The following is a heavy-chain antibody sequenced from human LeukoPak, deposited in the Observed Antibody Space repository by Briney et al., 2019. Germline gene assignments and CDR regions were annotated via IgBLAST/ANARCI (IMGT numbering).Heavy chain of an antibody. J-gene: IGHJ4*02. CDR3: ARAPAWQWPRVIFDH. CDR2: TWYDGSTK. Sequence: GGSLRLSCAASGFTLSSYGMHWVRQAPGKGLEWVAVTWYDGSTKYYADSVKGRFTISRDNSKNILDLQMNSLRAEDTAMYYCARAPAWQWPRVIFDHWGQGTLVTVSS. V-gene: IGHV3-33*01. D-gene: IGHD6-19*01. CDR1: GFTLSSYG.